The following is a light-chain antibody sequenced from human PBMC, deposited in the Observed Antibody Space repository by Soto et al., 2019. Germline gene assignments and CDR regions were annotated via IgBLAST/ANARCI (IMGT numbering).Light chain of an antibody. J-gene: IGKJ1*01. V-gene: IGKV1-5*01. CDR1: QIINNY. CDR2: GAS. Sequence: DIQLTQSPPTLSASEGDGVTLTCGASQIINNYLAWYQQMPGKAPKLLIYGASSLQSGVPSRFSGSGSGTEFTLTISSLQPDDFATYFCQHHNSYSQTFGQGTKVEIK. CDR3: QHHNSYSQT.